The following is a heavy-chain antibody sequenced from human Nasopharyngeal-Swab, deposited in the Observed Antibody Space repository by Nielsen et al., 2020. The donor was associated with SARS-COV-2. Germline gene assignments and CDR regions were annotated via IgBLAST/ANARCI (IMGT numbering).Heavy chain of an antibody. CDR1: GFTFSSYS. V-gene: IGHV3-21*01. CDR3: ARDPGRWVRGVYY. D-gene: IGHD3-10*01. Sequence: GESLKNSCAASGFTFSSYSMNWVRQAPGKGLEWVSSISSSSSYIYYADSVKGRFSISRDNAKNSLYLQMNSLRAEDTAVYYCARDPGRWVRGVYYWGQGTLVTVSS. J-gene: IGHJ4*02. CDR2: ISSSSSYI.